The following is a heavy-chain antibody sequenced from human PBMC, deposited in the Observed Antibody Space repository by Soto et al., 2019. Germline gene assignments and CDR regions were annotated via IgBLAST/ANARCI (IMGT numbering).Heavy chain of an antibody. CDR1: GFTFSTYW. CDR2: INSDGSIT. D-gene: IGHD3-9*01. CDR3: AKPYYDILTGSDSPYDY. Sequence: GGSLRLSCAASGFTFSTYWMHWVRQAPGKGLVWVSRINSDGSITTYADSVKGRFTISRDNSKNTLYLQMNSLRAEDTAVYYCAKPYYDILTGSDSPYDYWGRGTLVTVSS. V-gene: IGHV3-74*03. J-gene: IGHJ4*02.